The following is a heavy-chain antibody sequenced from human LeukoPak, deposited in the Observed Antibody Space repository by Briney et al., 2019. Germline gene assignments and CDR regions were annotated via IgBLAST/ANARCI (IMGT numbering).Heavy chain of an antibody. CDR3: ARGGYYDFWSGYLSGNWFDP. CDR2: MNPNSGST. D-gene: IGHD3-3*01. Sequence: ASVKVSCKASGYTFTSYDINWVRQATGQGLEWMGWMNPNSGSTGYAQKFQGRVTMTRNTSISTAYMELSSLRSEDTAVYYCARGGYYDFWSGYLSGNWFDPWGQGTLVTVSS. CDR1: GYTFTSYD. V-gene: IGHV1-8*01. J-gene: IGHJ5*02.